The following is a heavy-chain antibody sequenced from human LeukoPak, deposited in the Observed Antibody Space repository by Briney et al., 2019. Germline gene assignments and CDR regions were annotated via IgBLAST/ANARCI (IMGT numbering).Heavy chain of an antibody. Sequence: GRSLRVSCAASGFTFSNNAMHCVRQAPGKGPEWVAVTSYDESDKYYAGSVKGRFTISRDNSKNTLYLHMNSLRAEDTAVYYCAKDKAESYLFDSWGQGTLVTVSP. D-gene: IGHD3-10*01. CDR1: GFTFSNNA. CDR3: AKDKAESYLFDS. CDR2: TSYDESDK. V-gene: IGHV3-30*18. J-gene: IGHJ4*02.